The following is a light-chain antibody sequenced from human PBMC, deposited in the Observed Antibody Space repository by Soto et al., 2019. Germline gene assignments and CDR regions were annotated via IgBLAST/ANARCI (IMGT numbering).Light chain of an antibody. V-gene: IGKV3-20*01. Sequence: IVFTQSPRTVSLSPGERATLSCRASQSVSSNFLAWYQEKPGQAPRLLIYGASSRATGIPDRFSGSGSGTDFTLTISRLEPEDFAVYYCQQYNTSPRTFGQGTKVDIK. CDR1: QSVSSNF. CDR3: QQYNTSPRT. CDR2: GAS. J-gene: IGKJ1*01.